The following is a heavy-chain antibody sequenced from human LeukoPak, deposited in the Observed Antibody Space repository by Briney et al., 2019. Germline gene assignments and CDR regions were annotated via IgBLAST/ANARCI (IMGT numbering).Heavy chain of an antibody. CDR2: IKQDGSEK. D-gene: IGHD3-10*01. J-gene: IGHJ6*03. CDR3: ARDWHNKVRGGRGYYYYYYMDV. CDR1: RFTFNKYY. V-gene: IGHV3-7*01. Sequence: GGSLRLSCVASRFTFNKYYMSWVRQAPGKGLEWVANIKQDGSEKYYVDSVKGRFTISRDNAKNSLYLQMNSLRAEDTAVYYCARDWHNKVRGGRGYYYYYYMDVWGKGTTVTISS.